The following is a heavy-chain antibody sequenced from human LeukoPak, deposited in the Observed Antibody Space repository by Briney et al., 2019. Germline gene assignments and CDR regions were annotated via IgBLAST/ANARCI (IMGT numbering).Heavy chain of an antibody. J-gene: IGHJ4*02. CDR3: AAGGERYYYDSSGYLSFDY. CDR1: GYTLTELS. D-gene: IGHD3-22*01. V-gene: IGHV1-24*01. Sequence: ASVKVSCKVSGYTLTELSMHWVRQAPGKGLEWMGGFDPEDGETIYAQKFQGRVTMTEDTSTDTAYMELSSLRSEDTAVYYCAAGGERYYYDSSGYLSFDYWGQGTLVTVSS. CDR2: FDPEDGET.